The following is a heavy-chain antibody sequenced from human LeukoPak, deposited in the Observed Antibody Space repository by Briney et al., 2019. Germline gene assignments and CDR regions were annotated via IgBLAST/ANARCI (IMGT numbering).Heavy chain of an antibody. CDR3: ARDPLRHYFTILKYYYYYGMDV. V-gene: IGHV1-18*01. CDR2: ISAYNGNT. CDR1: GYTFTSYG. D-gene: IGHD3-3*01. Sequence: ASVKVSCKASGYTFTSYGISWVRQAPGQGLEWMGWISAYNGNTNYAQKLQGRVTMTTDTSTSTAYMELRSPRSDDTAVYYCARDPLRHYFTILKYYYYYGMDVWGQGTTVTVSS. J-gene: IGHJ6*02.